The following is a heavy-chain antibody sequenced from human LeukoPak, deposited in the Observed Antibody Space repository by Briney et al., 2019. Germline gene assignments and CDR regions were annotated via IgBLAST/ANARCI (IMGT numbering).Heavy chain of an antibody. CDR2: ISSSSTYI. Sequence: GGSLRLSCAASGFTFTSYRMDWVRQAPGKGLEWVSSISSSSTYIYYADSVKGRFTISRDNAENSLFLQMNSLRAEDTAVYYCARTERPVRYETILSHMDVWGEGTTVTVSS. V-gene: IGHV3-21*01. D-gene: IGHD2-15*01. CDR3: ARTERPVRYETILSHMDV. J-gene: IGHJ6*03. CDR1: GFTFTSYR.